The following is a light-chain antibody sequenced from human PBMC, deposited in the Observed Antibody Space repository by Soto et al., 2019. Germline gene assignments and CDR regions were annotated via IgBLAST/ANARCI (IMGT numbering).Light chain of an antibody. CDR2: AAS. J-gene: IGKJ1*01. V-gene: IGKV1-6*01. CDR3: LQDINYPWT. Sequence: AIQMTQSPSSLSASVGDRVTITCRASQGVENDLGWYQQRPGKAPKLLIYAASSLQSGVPSRFSGSGSGTDFTLAISSLQPEDSATYYCLQDINYPWTFGQGTKVDIK. CDR1: QGVEND.